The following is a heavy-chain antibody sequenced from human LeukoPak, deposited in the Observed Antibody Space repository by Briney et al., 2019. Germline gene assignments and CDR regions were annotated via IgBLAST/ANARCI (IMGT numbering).Heavy chain of an antibody. CDR3: ARHLVPTAMLTAFDI. J-gene: IGHJ3*02. CDR2: ISGSGGST. CDR1: GCTFSSYA. V-gene: IGHV3-23*01. Sequence: QTGGSLRLSCAASGCTFSSYAMSWVRQAPGKGLEWVSGISGSGGSTYYADSVKGRFTISRDNSKNTLYLQMNSLRAEDTAVYYCARHLVPTAMLTAFDIWGQGTMVTVSS. D-gene: IGHD2-2*01.